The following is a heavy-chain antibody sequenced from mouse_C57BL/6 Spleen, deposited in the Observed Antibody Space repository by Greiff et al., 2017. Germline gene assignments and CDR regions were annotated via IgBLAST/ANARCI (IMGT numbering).Heavy chain of an antibody. V-gene: IGHV2-2*01. J-gene: IGHJ3*01. Sequence: VKLQESGPGLVQPSQSLSITCTVSGFSLTSYGVHWVRQSPGKGLEWLGVIWGGGSTDYNAAFISRLSISKDNSKSQVFFKMNSLQADDTAIYYCARIYYDCDGFAYWGQGTLVTVSA. CDR2: IWGGGST. CDR3: ARIYYDCDGFAY. D-gene: IGHD2-4*01. CDR1: GFSLTSYG.